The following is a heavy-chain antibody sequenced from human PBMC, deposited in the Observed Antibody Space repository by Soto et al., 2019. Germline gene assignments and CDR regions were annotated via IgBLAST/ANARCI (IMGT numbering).Heavy chain of an antibody. CDR3: ARDTGSGMDYFDY. D-gene: IGHD6-19*01. Sequence: LSLTCAVSRYSISSGDYWGWIRQPPGKGLEWIGSIFHSGSTFYNPSLKSRVTISMDTSKNQFSLWLSSVTAADTAVYYCARDTGSGMDYFDYWGQGTLVTVSS. CDR1: RYSISSGDY. J-gene: IGHJ4*02. CDR2: IFHSGST. V-gene: IGHV4-38-2*02.